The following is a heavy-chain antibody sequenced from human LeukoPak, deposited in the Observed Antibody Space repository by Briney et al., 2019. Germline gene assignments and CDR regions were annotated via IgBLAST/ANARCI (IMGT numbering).Heavy chain of an antibody. CDR2: VRSKAYGGTT. CDR1: VFTFSDHA. D-gene: IGHD3-10*01. CDR3: TRTSGGWFGNSYFDY. V-gene: IGHV3-49*04. Sequence: GGSLRLSCTASVFTFSDHAMTWVRQAPGKGLECVGFVRSKAYGGTTEYAASVKGRFTISRDDYKSIADPQLNSLKTDDTAVYYCTRTSGGWFGNSYFDYWGQGTLVTVSS. J-gene: IGHJ4*02.